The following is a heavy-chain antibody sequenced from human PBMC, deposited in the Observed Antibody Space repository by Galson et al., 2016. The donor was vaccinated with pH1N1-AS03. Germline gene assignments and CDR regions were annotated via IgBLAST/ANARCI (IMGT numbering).Heavy chain of an antibody. J-gene: IGHJ4*02. V-gene: IGHV1-69*13. D-gene: IGHD3-22*01. Sequence: SVKVSCKASTDNFVDYGISWVRQAPGQGLEWMGGIVPFSVTTDYAQKFQGRIPITADESTSTAYMELSSLTSEDTAVYYCARDRYHGLPGDYYGSAYWGQGTLVTVSS. CDR3: ARDRYHGLPGDYYGSAY. CDR2: IVPFSVTT. CDR1: TDNFVDYG.